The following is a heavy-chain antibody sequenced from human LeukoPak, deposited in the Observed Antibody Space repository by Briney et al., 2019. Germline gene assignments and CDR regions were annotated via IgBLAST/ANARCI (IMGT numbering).Heavy chain of an antibody. CDR2: ISSISHYI. J-gene: IGHJ4*02. CDR1: GFTFSSYS. Sequence: GGSLRPSCAASGFTFSSYSMNWVRHAPGKGLEWVSTISSISHYIYYADSVKGRFAISRDNARNSLSLQMSSLRAEDTAVYYCTRDLSAGLPGGFDFWGQGTLVTVPS. D-gene: IGHD3-10*01. CDR3: TRDLSAGLPGGFDF. V-gene: IGHV3-21*06.